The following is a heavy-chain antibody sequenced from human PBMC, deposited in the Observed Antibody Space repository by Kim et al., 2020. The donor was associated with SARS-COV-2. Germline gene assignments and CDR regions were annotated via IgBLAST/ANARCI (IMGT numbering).Heavy chain of an antibody. V-gene: IGHV4-59*08. Sequence: SETLSLTCTVSGGSISSYYWSWIRQPPGKGLEWIGYIYYSGSTNYNPSLKSRVTISVDTSKNQFPLKLSSVTAADTAVYYCARYRSSGWYVGYFDYWGQGPVLTVS. J-gene: IGHJ4*02. CDR2: IYYSGST. CDR3: ARYRSSGWYVGYFDY. CDR1: GGSISSYY. D-gene: IGHD6-19*01.